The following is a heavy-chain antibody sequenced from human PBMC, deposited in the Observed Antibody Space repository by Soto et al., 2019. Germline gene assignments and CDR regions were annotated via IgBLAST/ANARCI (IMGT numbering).Heavy chain of an antibody. CDR1: VNSIGLC. Sequence: VNSIGLCWRWIRKNPGKGLEWIGYIYYSGSTNYNPSLRSRVTISVDTSKNQFSLKLSSVTAADTALYFCTRAHRPRFRRCFGPCGQGTLGSGPS. V-gene: IGHV4-61*08. D-gene: IGHD4-17*01. CDR2: IYYSGST. J-gene: IGHJ5*02. CDR3: TRAHRPRFRRCFGP.